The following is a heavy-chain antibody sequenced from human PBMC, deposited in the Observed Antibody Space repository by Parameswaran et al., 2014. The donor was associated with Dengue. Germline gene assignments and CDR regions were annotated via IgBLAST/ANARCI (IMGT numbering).Heavy chain of an antibody. V-gene: IGHV1-69*01. J-gene: IGHJ6*02. Sequence: WVRQAPGQGLEWMGGIIPIFGTANYAQKFQGRVTITADESTSTAYMELSSLRSEDTAVYYCARGLNYYYYGYGRLGPRDHGHRLL. CDR2: IIPIFGTA. CDR3: ARGLNYYYYGYGR. D-gene: IGHD2-8*01.